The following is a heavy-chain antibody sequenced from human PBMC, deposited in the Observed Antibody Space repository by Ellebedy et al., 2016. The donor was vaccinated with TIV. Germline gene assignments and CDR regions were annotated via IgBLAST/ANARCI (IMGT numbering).Heavy chain of an antibody. D-gene: IGHD2-21*02. CDR2: ISGSGGST. CDR1: GFTFSSYA. V-gene: IGHV3-23*01. Sequence: GESLKISCAASGFTFSSYAMSWVRQAPGRRLEWVSAISGSGGSTRYVDSVRGRFTISRDNSKNTLYLQMTSLRAEDTAVYYCAKAPTAIFAHFYYYYYYMDVWGKGTTVTVSS. J-gene: IGHJ6*03. CDR3: AKAPTAIFAHFYYYYYYMDV.